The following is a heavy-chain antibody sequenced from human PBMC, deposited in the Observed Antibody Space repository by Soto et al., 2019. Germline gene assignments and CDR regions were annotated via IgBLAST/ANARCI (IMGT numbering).Heavy chain of an antibody. CDR3: ARGRSRIAARPYYYYYMDV. J-gene: IGHJ6*03. CDR2: MNPNSGNT. D-gene: IGHD6-6*01. Sequence: QVQLVQSGAEVKKPGASVKVSCKASGYTFTSYDINWVRQATGQGLEWMGWMNPNSGNTGYAQKSQGRVTMTRNTSISTAYMELSSLRSEDTAVYYCARGRSRIAARPYYYYYMDVWGKGTTVTVSS. V-gene: IGHV1-8*01. CDR1: GYTFTSYD.